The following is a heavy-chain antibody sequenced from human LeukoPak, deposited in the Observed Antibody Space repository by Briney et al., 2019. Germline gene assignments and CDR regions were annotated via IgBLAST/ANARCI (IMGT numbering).Heavy chain of an antibody. V-gene: IGHV4-59*01. J-gene: IGHJ5*02. D-gene: IGHD5-18*01. CDR1: GGSISTYY. CDR2: ISYGNT. Sequence: SETLSPTCSVSGGSISTYYWNWTRQTPGKGLEWIGHISYGNTDYNPSLKSRVTISVDTSKNQFSLKLTSVTAADTAVYYCARDKAHSYGRYFDPWGQGALVTVS. CDR3: ARDKAHSYGRYFDP.